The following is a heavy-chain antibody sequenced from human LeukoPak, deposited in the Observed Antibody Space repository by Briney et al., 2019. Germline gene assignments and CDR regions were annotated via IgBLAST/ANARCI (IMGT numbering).Heavy chain of an antibody. CDR2: TRNKANSYTT. CDR1: GFTLSDHY. D-gene: IGHD2/OR15-2a*01. CDR3: AKTLYVSGRYYFDC. J-gene: IGHJ4*02. V-gene: IGHV3-72*01. Sequence: GGSLRLSCAASGFTLSDHYMDWVRQAPGKGLEWVGRTRNKANSYTTEYAASVKGRFTISRDDSKSSLSLQMDSLKIEDTAVYYCAKTLYVSGRYYFDCWGQGALVTVSS.